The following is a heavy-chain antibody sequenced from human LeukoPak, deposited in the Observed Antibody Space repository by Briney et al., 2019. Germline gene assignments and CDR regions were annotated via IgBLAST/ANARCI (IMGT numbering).Heavy chain of an antibody. J-gene: IGHJ4*01. D-gene: IGHD6-19*01. Sequence: SETLSLTCTVSGDSISTYFWSWLRQPPGRGLEWIGYIYYSGSTNYNPSLQSRVTMSLGTSRNQFSLKLSSVTAADTAVYYCARFSLRSGWYLFDYWGHGTLVTVSS. CDR3: ARFSLRSGWYLFDY. V-gene: IGHV4-59*01. CDR1: GDSISTYF. CDR2: IYYSGST.